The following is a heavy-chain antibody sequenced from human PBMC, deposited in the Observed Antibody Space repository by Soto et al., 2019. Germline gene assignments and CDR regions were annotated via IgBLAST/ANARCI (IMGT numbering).Heavy chain of an antibody. CDR1: GGSISSGGYY. Sequence: PSETLSLTCTVSGGSISSGGYYWSWIRQHPGKGLEWIGYIYCSGSTYYNPSLKSRVTISVDTSKNQFSLKLSSVTAADTAVYYCARDHYVYDILTGYGYYYGMDVWGQGTTVTVSS. J-gene: IGHJ6*02. CDR2: IYCSGST. D-gene: IGHD3-9*01. V-gene: IGHV4-31*03. CDR3: ARDHYVYDILTGYGYYYGMDV.